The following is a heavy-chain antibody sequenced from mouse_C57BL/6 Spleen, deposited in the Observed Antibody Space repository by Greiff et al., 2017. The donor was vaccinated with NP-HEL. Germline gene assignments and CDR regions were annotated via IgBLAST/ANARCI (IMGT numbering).Heavy chain of an antibody. D-gene: IGHD3-1*01. Sequence: VQLQQSVAELVRPGASVKLSCTASGFNIKNTSMHWVKQRPEQGLEWIGRIDPANGNTKYAPKFQGTATITADTSSNPAYLQLSSLTSEDTSIDYCARFPGHYAMDYWGQGTSVTVSS. CDR1: GFNIKNTS. CDR2: IDPANGNT. CDR3: ARFPGHYAMDY. J-gene: IGHJ4*01. V-gene: IGHV14-3*01.